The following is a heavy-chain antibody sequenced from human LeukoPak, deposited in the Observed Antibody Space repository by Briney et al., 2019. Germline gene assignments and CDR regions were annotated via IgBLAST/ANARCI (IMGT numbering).Heavy chain of an antibody. J-gene: IGHJ4*02. V-gene: IGHV3-30*02. CDR1: GFTFSSYG. Sequence: GGSLRLSCAASGFTFSSYGMHWVRQAPGKGLEWVAFIRYDGSNKYYADSVKGRFTISRDNSKNTLYLQMNSLRAEDTAVYYCAKGASGWYEGKDFDYWGQGTLVTVSS. CDR3: AKGASGWYEGKDFDY. CDR2: IRYDGSNK. D-gene: IGHD6-19*01.